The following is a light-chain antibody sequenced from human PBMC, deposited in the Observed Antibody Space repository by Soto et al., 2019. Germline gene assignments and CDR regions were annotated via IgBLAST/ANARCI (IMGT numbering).Light chain of an antibody. Sequence: DIQVTQSPSTLSASVGDRVTISCRASQSTSTCLAWYQQKPGKAPKLLIYDASVLKTGVSSRFSGSGAGTDFTLTISGLQPDDSATYYCQHYNTSPWTFGQGTKVE. V-gene: IGKV1-5*01. CDR3: QHYNTSPWT. CDR2: DAS. J-gene: IGKJ1*01. CDR1: QSTSTC.